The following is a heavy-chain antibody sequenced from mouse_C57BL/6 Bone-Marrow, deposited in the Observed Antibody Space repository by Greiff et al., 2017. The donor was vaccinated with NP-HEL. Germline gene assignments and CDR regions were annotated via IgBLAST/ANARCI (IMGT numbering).Heavy chain of an antibody. CDR1: GYAFSSSW. D-gene: IGHD1-1*01. CDR3: ARSHYYGSSSYWYFDV. Sequence: QVQLQQSGPELVKPGASVKISCKASGYAFSSSWMNWVKQRPGKGLEWIGRIYPGDGDTNYNGKFKGKATLTADKSSSTAYMQLSSLTSEDSAVYFCARSHYYGSSSYWYFDVWGTVTTVTVSS. V-gene: IGHV1-82*01. J-gene: IGHJ1*03. CDR2: IYPGDGDT.